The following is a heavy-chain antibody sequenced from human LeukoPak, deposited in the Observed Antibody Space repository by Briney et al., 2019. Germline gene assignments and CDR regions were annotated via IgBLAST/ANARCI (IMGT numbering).Heavy chain of an antibody. D-gene: IGHD3-3*01. V-gene: IGHV4-59*01. CDR1: GGSISSYY. J-gene: IGHJ3*02. CDR2: IYYSGST. CDR3: ARAPLIYDFWSGYTQNPPDAFDI. Sequence: SETLSLTCIVSGGSISSYYWSWIRQPPGKGLEWIGYIYYSGSTNYNPSLKSRVTISVDTSKNQFSLKLSSVTAADTAVYYCARAPLIYDFWSGYTQNPPDAFDIWGQGTMVTVSS.